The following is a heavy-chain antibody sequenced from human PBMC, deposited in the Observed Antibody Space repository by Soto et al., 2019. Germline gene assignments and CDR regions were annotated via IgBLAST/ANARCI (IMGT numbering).Heavy chain of an antibody. CDR2: IKSRADGGTT. V-gene: IGHV3-15*01. CDR1: GFTFTKAW. D-gene: IGHD6-19*01. Sequence: GGSLRLSCAASGFTFTKAWMTWVRQTPGKGLEWVGRIKSRADGGTTDYAASVKDRFIISRDDSNDTLYLHMNRLKTDDTAVYDGTTASQWLPPYSWGQGALVTVSS. CDR3: TTASQWLPPYS. J-gene: IGHJ4*02.